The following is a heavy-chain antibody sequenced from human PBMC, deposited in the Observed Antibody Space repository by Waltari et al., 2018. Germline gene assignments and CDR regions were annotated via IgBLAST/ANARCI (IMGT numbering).Heavy chain of an antibody. V-gene: IGHV4-38-2*01. D-gene: IGHD3-16*01. CDR1: GYSIISGYY. CDR3: ARAPDGGAVDY. J-gene: IGHJ4*02. Sequence: QVQLQESGPGLVKPSETLSLTCAVSGYSIISGYYRGWIREPRGKGLEWIGSIYHSGSTYYNPSLKSRVTISVDTSKNQFSLKLGSVTAADTAVYYCARAPDGGAVDYWGQGTLVTVSS. CDR2: IYHSGST.